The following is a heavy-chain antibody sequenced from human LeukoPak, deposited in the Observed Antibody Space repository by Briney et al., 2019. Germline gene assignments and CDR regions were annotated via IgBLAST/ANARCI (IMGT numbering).Heavy chain of an antibody. CDR3: GKAGCSSTTCYINS. D-gene: IGHD2-2*02. CDR1: GFPFDDYG. V-gene: IGHV3-9*03. J-gene: IGHJ4*02. CDR2: ISWNSAVT. Sequence: GGSLRLSCAASGFPFDDYGMHWVRHAPAKVLEWVSSISWNSAVTDYADSVKGRFTISRDNVKNSLYLQMNSLRAEDMALYFCGKAGCSSTTCYINSWGQGTLVTVSS.